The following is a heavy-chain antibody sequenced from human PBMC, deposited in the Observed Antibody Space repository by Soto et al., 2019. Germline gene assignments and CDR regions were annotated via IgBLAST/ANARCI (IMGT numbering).Heavy chain of an antibody. CDR3: ARDKRELRFLEWAYYFDY. Sequence: QVQLVESGGGVVQPGRSLRLSCAASGFTFSSYAMQWVRQAPGKGLEWVAVISYDGSNKYYADSVKGRFTISGDNSKKTLYLQMNSLRAEETAVYYCARDKRELRFLEWAYYFDYCGQGTLVTVYS. V-gene: IGHV3-30-3*01. D-gene: IGHD3-3*01. CDR1: GFTFSSYA. CDR2: ISYDGSNK. J-gene: IGHJ4*02.